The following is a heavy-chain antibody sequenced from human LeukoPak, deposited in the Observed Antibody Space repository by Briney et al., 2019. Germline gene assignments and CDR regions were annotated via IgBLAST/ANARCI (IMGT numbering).Heavy chain of an antibody. V-gene: IGHV1-69*04. J-gene: IGHJ4*02. D-gene: IGHD6-13*01. CDR2: IIPILGIA. Sequence: SVKVSCKASGGTFSSYTISWVRQAPGQGLEWMGRIIPILGIANYAQKFQGRVTITADKSTSTAYMELSSLRPEDTAVYYCARERIAAASVFDYWGQGTLVTVSS. CDR1: GGTFSSYT. CDR3: ARERIAAASVFDY.